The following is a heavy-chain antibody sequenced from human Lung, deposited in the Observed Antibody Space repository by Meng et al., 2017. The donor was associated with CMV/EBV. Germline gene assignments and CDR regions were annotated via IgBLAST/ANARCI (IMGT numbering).Heavy chain of an antibody. V-gene: IGHV4-34*01. CDR1: GGSLSGYF. D-gene: IGHD5-18*01. Sequence: GSXRLXCAVHGGSLSGYFWAYLRLPPGKGLEWIGEINFSGNTYYNPSLESRLTMSLDTSKNQFTLELSSVTAADTAVYYCARDRGYSYGSLGMDVWGQGTTVTVSS. J-gene: IGHJ6*02. CDR3: ARDRGYSYGSLGMDV. CDR2: INFSGNT.